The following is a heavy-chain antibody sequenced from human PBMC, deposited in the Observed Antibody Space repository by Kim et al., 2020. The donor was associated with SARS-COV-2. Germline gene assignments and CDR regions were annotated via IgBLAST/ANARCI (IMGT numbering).Heavy chain of an antibody. CDR3: ARDDNYYYGSFDSV. CDR2: IYYSGNT. D-gene: IGHD3-22*01. Sequence: SETLSLTCTVSGASVNSYYSSWYRQFPGKGLEWIGYIYYSGNTKYNPSLKRRVTISLDRSKNQSLLNIRSGTGAETAVVYCARDDNYYYGSFDSVWGQG. CDR1: GASVNSYY. V-gene: IGHV4-59*02. J-gene: IGHJ4*02.